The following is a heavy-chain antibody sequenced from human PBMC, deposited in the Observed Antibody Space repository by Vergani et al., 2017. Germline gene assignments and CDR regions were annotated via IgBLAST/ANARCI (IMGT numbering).Heavy chain of an antibody. CDR3: ARRGDSYADNWFDP. D-gene: IGHD3-16*01. Sequence: QVQLQESGPGLLKPSETLSLTCKVSGGSITNYYWTWIRQPPGKGLEWIGYIYYSGSTNYNPSLKSRVTMSVDTSKNEYSLNLNSVTAADTAVYYCARRGDSYADNWFDPWGPGTLVTVSS. J-gene: IGHJ5*02. CDR2: IYYSGST. V-gene: IGHV4-59*01. CDR1: GGSITNYY.